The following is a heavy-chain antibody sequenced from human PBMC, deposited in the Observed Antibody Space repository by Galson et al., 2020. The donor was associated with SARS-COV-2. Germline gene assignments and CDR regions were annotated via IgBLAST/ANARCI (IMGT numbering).Heavy chain of an antibody. V-gene: IGHV3-20*04. CDR3: ARGPQGGYFYFMDV. CDR1: GFTFHDYG. D-gene: IGHD3-16*01. Sequence: GGSLRLSCAASGFTFHDYGVSWVRQAPGKGLERVSGINWNGRTTIYSDSVKGRFTISRDNARNSLYLQMSSLRAEDTALYCCARGPQGGYFYFMDVWGKGTTVTVSS. CDR2: INWNGRTT. J-gene: IGHJ6*03.